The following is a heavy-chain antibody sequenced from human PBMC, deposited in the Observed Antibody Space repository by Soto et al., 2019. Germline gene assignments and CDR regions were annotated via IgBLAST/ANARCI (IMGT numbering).Heavy chain of an antibody. J-gene: IGHJ6*02. Sequence: EVQLLESGGGLVQPGGSLRLSCAASGFTFSSYAMSWVRQAPGKGLEWVSAISGSGGSTYYADSVKGRFTISRDNSKNTLYLQMNSLRAEDTAVYYCAKEGPLPSLLVYYYGMDVWGQGTTVTVSS. CDR1: GFTFSSYA. V-gene: IGHV3-23*01. CDR3: AKEGPLPSLLVYYYGMDV. CDR2: ISGSGGST.